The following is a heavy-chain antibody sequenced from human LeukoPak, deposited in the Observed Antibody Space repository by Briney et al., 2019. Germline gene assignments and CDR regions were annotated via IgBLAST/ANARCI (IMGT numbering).Heavy chain of an antibody. CDR3: ARDFSSGLTPGCDY. V-gene: IGHV3-21*04. D-gene: IGHD6-19*01. Sequence: GALRLSCAASGFTFSTYSMNWVRQAPGKGLEWVSSISSNNRYIYYADSVKGRFTISRDNAKNSLYLQMNSLRAEDTALYYCARDFSSGLTPGCDYWGRGTLVTVSS. J-gene: IGHJ4*02. CDR2: ISSNNRYI. CDR1: GFTFSTYS.